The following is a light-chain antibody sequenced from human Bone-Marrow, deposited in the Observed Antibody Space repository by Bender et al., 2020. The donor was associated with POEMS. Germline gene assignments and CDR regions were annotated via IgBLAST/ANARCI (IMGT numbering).Light chain of an antibody. Sequence: QSVLTQPPSASGPPGQRVTISCSGSSSNIGGNAANWWPQLPGTAPKLLFYGNDQRPAGGLDRFSGSKSGTSASLAISGLQSEDEADYFCSAWDGILNGWVFGGGTELTVL. J-gene: IGLJ3*02. V-gene: IGLV1-44*01. CDR2: GND. CDR3: SAWDGILNGWV. CDR1: SSNIGGNA.